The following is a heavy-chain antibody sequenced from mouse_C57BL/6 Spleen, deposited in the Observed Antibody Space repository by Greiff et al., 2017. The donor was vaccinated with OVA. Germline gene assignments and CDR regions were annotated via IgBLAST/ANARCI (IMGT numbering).Heavy chain of an antibody. CDR2: IYPSDSET. Sequence: QVQLQQPGAELVRPGSSVKLSCKASGYTFTSYWMDWVKQRPGQGLEWIGNIYPSDSETHYNQKFKDKATLTVDKSSSTAYMQLSSLTSEDSAVYYCARSIYYGSSYGGYGYFDYWGQGTTLTVSS. CDR1: GYTFTSYW. D-gene: IGHD1-1*01. CDR3: ARSIYYGSSYGGYGYFDY. V-gene: IGHV1-61*01. J-gene: IGHJ2*01.